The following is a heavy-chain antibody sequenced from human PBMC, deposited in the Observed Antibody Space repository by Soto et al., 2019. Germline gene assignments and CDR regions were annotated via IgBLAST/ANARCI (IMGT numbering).Heavy chain of an antibody. V-gene: IGHV3-48*02. CDR3: ARDRGYTYGFDF. D-gene: IGHD5-18*01. J-gene: IGHJ4*02. CDR2: ISSSSSTI. Sequence: PGGSLRLSCAASGLTFTSYSMNWVRQAPGKGLEWVSLISSSSSTIYYADSVKGRFTISRDNAKNSLYLQMNSLRDEDTAVYYCARDRGYTYGFDFWGQGALVTVSS. CDR1: GLTFTSYS.